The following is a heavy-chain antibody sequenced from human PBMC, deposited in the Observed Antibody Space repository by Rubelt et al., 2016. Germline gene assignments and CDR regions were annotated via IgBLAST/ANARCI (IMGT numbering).Heavy chain of an antibody. CDR2: SYYSGGT. Sequence: VQLQESGPGLVKTSETLSLTCTVSGGAISSYYWSWIRQPPGEGLGWIGSSYYSGGTNYNPTLQSRGLLSVDTSKNQFSLKRSSVTAADTAMYYCARDSIQRLGAFDIWGLGTMVTVSS. D-gene: IGHD5-18*01. CDR1: GGAISSYY. V-gene: IGHV4-59*01. J-gene: IGHJ3*02. CDR3: ARDSIQRLGAFDI.